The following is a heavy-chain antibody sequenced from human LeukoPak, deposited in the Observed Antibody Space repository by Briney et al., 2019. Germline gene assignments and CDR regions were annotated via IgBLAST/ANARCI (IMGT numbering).Heavy chain of an antibody. V-gene: IGHV3-30*18. J-gene: IGHJ4*02. Sequence: GGSLRLSCAASGFIFKDYGMHWVRQAPGKGLEWVAVISYDGTRQFYADSVKGRFAISRDDSNNTVFLQMNSLRPEDAAVYYCAKREAVTVTAEWDYLDYWGQGILVTVSS. CDR3: AKREAVTVTAEWDYLDY. CDR2: ISYDGTRQ. CDR1: GFIFKDYG. D-gene: IGHD6-19*01.